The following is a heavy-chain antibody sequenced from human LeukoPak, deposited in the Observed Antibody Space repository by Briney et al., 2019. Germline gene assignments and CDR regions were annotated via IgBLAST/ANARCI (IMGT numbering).Heavy chain of an antibody. V-gene: IGHV1-69*04. Sequence: SVKVSCKASGGTFSSYAISWVRQAPGQGLEWMGRIIPILGIANYAQKFQGRVTITADKSTSTAYMELSSLRSEDTAVYYCARVRGSSTSCFVFGCNWFDPWGQGTLVTVS. J-gene: IGHJ5*02. D-gene: IGHD2-2*01. CDR2: IIPILGIA. CDR1: GGTFSSYA. CDR3: ARVRGSSTSCFVFGCNWFDP.